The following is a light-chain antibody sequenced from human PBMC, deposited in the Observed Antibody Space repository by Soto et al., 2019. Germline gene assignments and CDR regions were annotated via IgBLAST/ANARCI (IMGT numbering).Light chain of an antibody. V-gene: IGKV1-39*01. J-gene: IGKJ1*01. Sequence: DIQMTQSASSLSSSVGDRVTITCRSSPSISSDLNWYQQKPGKAHKLRIYAASSLQRGVPSRFSGSGSGTDFTLIISSLQPEDFATYYCQHSYSTPRLFRQGTKAQIK. CDR3: QHSYSTPRL. CDR2: AAS. CDR1: PSISSD.